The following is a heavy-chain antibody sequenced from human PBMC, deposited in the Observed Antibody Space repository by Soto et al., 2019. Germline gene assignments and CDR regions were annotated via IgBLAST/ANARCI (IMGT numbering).Heavy chain of an antibody. Sequence: QVQLQESGPGLVKPSQTLSLTCTVSGGSISSGGYYWSWIRQHPGKGLEWIGYIYYSGSTYYNPSFKSRVTISVDTSKNQCSLKLSSGTAADTAVYYCARGESKGTTVVTTRFDPWGQGTLVTVSS. V-gene: IGHV4-31*03. CDR3: ARGESKGTTVVTTRFDP. J-gene: IGHJ5*02. CDR1: GGSISSGGYY. D-gene: IGHD4-17*01. CDR2: IYYSGST.